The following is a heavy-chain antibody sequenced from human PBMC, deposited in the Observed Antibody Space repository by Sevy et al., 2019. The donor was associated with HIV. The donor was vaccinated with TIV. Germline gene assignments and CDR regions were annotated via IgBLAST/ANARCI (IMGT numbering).Heavy chain of an antibody. CDR1: GLTFSSYW. D-gene: IGHD6-25*01. J-gene: IGHJ1*01. CDR2: INQDGSQE. CDR3: ATILPAGVPAEYFQH. Sequence: GGSLRLSCAASGLTFSSYWMTWVRQAPGKGLEWVANINQDGSQEYYVDSVKGRFTISRDNTKNSLYLQINSLRAEDAAVYYCATILPAGVPAEYFQHWGQGTLVTVSS. V-gene: IGHV3-7*01.